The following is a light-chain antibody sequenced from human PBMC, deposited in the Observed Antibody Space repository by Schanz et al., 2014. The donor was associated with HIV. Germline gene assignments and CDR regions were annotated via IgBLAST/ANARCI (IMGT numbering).Light chain of an antibody. J-gene: IGLJ2*01. Sequence: QSVLTQPPSVSAAPGQKVTISCSGSTSNIGNNYVSWYQQLPGTAPKLLIFADTKRPSGVPDRFSGSKSVNSASLAITGLQAEDEADYYCQSFDRSLGRVVFGGGTKLTVL. V-gene: IGLV1-40*01. CDR2: ADT. CDR3: QSFDRSLGRVV. CDR1: TSNIGNNY.